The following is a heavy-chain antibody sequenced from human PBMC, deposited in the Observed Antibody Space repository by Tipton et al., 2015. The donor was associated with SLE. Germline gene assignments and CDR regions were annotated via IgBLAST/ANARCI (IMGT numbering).Heavy chain of an antibody. J-gene: IGHJ4*02. CDR3: ARRRFQSASDS. D-gene: IGHD2-21*01. Sequence: TLSLTCTVSGGSISSGSYYWNWIRQPPGEGLEWIGRIYSSGSTNYKPSLKSRVTMSVDTSMNQFSLKLNSVTAADTAVYYCARRRFQSASDSWGQGTLVSVSS. CDR1: GGSISSGSYY. CDR2: IYSSGST. V-gene: IGHV4-61*02.